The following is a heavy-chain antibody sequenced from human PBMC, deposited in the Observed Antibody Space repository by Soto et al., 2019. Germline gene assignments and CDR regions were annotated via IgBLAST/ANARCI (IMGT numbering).Heavy chain of an antibody. V-gene: IGHV1-18*01. Sequence: GASVKVSCKASGYTFTSYGISWVRQAPGQGLEWMGWISAYNGNTNYAQKLQGRVTMTTDTSTSTAYMELRSLRSDDTAVYYCARLIRTYYYDSSGYYFDYWGQGTLVTVSS. D-gene: IGHD3-22*01. CDR2: ISAYNGNT. CDR3: ARLIRTYYYDSSGYYFDY. J-gene: IGHJ4*02. CDR1: GYTFTSYG.